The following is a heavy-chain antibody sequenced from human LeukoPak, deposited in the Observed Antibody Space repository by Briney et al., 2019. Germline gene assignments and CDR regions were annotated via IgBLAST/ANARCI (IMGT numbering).Heavy chain of an antibody. Sequence: SETLSLTCAVYGGSFSGYYWSWIRQPPGKGLEWIGEINHSGSTNYNPPLKSRVTISVDTSKNQFSLKLSSVTAADTAVYYCGRAYYDFWSRKTAARVYYYYMDVWGKGTTVTVSS. CDR3: GRAYYDFWSRKTAARVYYYYMDV. CDR1: GGSFSGYY. D-gene: IGHD3-3*01. J-gene: IGHJ6*03. V-gene: IGHV4-34*01. CDR2: INHSGST.